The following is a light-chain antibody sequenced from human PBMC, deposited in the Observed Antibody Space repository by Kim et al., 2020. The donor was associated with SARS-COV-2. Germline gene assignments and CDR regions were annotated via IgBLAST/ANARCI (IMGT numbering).Light chain of an antibody. CDR2: DVS. J-gene: IGLJ2*01. Sequence: QSALTQPRSVSGSPGQSVTISCTGTSSDVGSYNYVSWYQQHPGKAPKVMIYDVSKRPSGVPDRFSGSKSGNTASLTISGLQAYDEADYYCCSYAGTFTSLFGGGTKLTVL. CDR1: SSDVGSYNY. V-gene: IGLV2-11*01. CDR3: CSYAGTFTSL.